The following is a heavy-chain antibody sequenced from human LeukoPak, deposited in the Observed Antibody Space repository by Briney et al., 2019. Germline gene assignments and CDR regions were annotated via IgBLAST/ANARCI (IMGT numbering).Heavy chain of an antibody. J-gene: IGHJ3*01. Sequence: GGSLRLSCAASGFNVNSYYMNWVRQAPGKGLEWVSVFFSGGSTKYTDSVKGRFTISRDDSRNTLSLQMNNVRAEDTALYYGARDTRDAFDLWGHGTMVIVSS. CDR3: ARDTRDAFDL. CDR2: FFSGGST. V-gene: IGHV3-66*01. CDR1: GFNVNSYY.